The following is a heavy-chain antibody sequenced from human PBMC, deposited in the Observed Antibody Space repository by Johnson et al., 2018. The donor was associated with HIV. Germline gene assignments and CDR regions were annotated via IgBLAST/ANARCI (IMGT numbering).Heavy chain of an antibody. Sequence: QVQLVESGGGVVQPGRSVRLSCAASGSSFSSYGMEWVRQAPGKGLEWVAVIWSDGSNKHYADSVKGRFTISRDNSKNTLYLQMNSLRAEDTAVYYCATSTASDALDIWGQGTMVTVSS. D-gene: IGHD1-1*01. CDR1: GSSFSSYG. J-gene: IGHJ3*02. V-gene: IGHV3-33*01. CDR2: IWSDGSNK. CDR3: ATSTASDALDI.